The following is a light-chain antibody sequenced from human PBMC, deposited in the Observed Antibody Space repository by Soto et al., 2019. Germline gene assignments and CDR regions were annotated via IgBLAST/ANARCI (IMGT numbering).Light chain of an antibody. CDR3: QQYNSWPPIT. V-gene: IGKV3-15*01. CDR1: VSVSSN. Sequence: EVVMTQSPATLSVSPGERATLSCRASVSVSSNLAWYQQRPGQAPRLVIYGASTRATGIPARFSGGGSGTEFTLTISSLQSEDFAVYYCQQYNSWPPITFGQGTKVDIK. CDR2: GAS. J-gene: IGKJ1*01.